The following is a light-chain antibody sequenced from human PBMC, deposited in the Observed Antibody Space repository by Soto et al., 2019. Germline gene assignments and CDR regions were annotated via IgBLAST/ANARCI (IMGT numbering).Light chain of an antibody. V-gene: IGLV7-46*01. CDR1: TGAVSSGHY. J-gene: IGLJ3*02. Sequence: QAVVTQEPSLTVSPGGTFTLTCGSSTGAVSSGHYPYCVQQKPGQAPTTLISDTTQKHPWTPARFSGSLLGGKAALTLSGAQPEDEADYYCFLSYPGTWVFGGGTQLTVL. CDR3: FLSYPGTWV. CDR2: DTT.